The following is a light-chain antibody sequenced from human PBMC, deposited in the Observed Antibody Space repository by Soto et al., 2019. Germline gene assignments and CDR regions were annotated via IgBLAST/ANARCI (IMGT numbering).Light chain of an antibody. V-gene: IGLV1-40*01. J-gene: IGLJ1*01. Sequence: QSVLTQPPSISGAPGQRVTISCTGSSSNIGAGSDVHWYHQLPGTAPKLLIYGNTNRPSGVPDRFSGSKSGTSASLAIAGLLTEDEGDYYCQTYDSSLSGLYVFGTGTQLTVL. CDR3: QTYDSSLSGLYV. CDR2: GNT. CDR1: SSNIGAGSD.